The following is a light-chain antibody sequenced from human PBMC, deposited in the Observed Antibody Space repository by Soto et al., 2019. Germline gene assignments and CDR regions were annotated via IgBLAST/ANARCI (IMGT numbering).Light chain of an antibody. J-gene: IGLJ1*01. CDR2: EVS. V-gene: IGLV2-8*01. CDR1: SSDVGGYNY. Sequence: QSVLTQPPSASGSPGQSVTISCTGTSSDVGGYNYVSWYQQHPGKAPKLIIYEVSKRPSGVPDRFSGSKSGNTASLTVSGLQMENGVIFSATSYAAGIFVFGRGTRATAL. CDR3: TSYAAGIFV.